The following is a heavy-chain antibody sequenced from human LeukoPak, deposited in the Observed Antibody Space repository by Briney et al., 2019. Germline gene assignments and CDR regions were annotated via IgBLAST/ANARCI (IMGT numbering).Heavy chain of an antibody. V-gene: IGHV4-61*02. CDR3: ASSVNWGSYEDLNWFDP. CDR2: IYTSGST. CDR1: GGSISSGSYY. Sequence: PSETLSLTCTVSGGSISSGSYYWSWIRQPAGKGLEWIGRIYTSGSTNYNPSLKSRVTISADTSKNQLSLKLSSVTAADTAVYYCASSVNWGSYEDLNWFDPWGQGPWSPSPQ. D-gene: IGHD7-27*01. J-gene: IGHJ5*02.